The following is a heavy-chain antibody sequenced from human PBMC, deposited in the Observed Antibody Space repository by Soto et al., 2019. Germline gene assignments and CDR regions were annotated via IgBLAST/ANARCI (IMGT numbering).Heavy chain of an antibody. Sequence: GASVKVSCKASGYTFTSYGISWVRQAPGQGLEWMGWISAYNGNTNYAQKLQGRVTMTTDTSTSTAYMELRSLRSDDTAVYYCARESGYSGSYYPTRSPVDYWGQGTLVTVSS. V-gene: IGHV1-18*01. J-gene: IGHJ4*02. CDR1: GYTFTSYG. D-gene: IGHD1-26*01. CDR2: ISAYNGNT. CDR3: ARESGYSGSYYPTRSPVDY.